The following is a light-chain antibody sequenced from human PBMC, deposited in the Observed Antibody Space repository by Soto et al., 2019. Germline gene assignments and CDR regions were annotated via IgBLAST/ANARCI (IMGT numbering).Light chain of an antibody. V-gene: IGLV2-14*01. J-gene: IGLJ1*01. CDR2: DVT. Sequence: QSVLTQPASVSGSPGQSITISCTGTSSDVGGYNSVSWYQQHTGKAPKLILYDVTDRPSGVAYRFSGSKSGNTASLTISGLQASDEADYVCSYFTSSMTNGFGSGPKHTVL. CDR1: SSDVGGYNS. CDR3: SYFTSSMTNG.